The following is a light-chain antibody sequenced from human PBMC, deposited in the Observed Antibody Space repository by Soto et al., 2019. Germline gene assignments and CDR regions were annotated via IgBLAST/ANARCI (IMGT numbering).Light chain of an antibody. CDR2: ATS. CDR1: QSISSN. Sequence: DIQMTQSPSSLSASVGDRVTTTCRASQSISSNLNWYQQKPGKAPKLLIYATSSLQSGVPSRFSGSGSGTGFTLTISSLQPEDSATYYCQQSYSTPRTFGQGTKLEIK. J-gene: IGKJ1*01. CDR3: QQSYSTPRT. V-gene: IGKV1-39*01.